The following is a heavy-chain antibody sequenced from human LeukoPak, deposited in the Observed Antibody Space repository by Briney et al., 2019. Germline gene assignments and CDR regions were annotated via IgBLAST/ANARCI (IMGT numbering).Heavy chain of an antibody. V-gene: IGHV1-69*01. CDR2: IIPIFGTA. J-gene: IGHJ3*02. D-gene: IGHD6-19*01. CDR1: GGTFSSYA. Sequence: SVKVDCKASGGTFSSYAISWVRQARGQGLEWMGGIIPIFGTANYAQKFQGRVTITADESTSTAYMELSSLRSEDTAVYYCARVKQWLVPSDAFDIWGQGTMVTVSS. CDR3: ARVKQWLVPSDAFDI.